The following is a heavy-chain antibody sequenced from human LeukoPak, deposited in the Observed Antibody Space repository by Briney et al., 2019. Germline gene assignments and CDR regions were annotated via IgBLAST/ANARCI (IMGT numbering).Heavy chain of an antibody. CDR2: IYYSGST. CDR3: ARVAVAGIGPGGFDP. D-gene: IGHD6-19*01. Sequence: PSETLSLTCTVSGGSISSYYWSWIRQPPGKGLEWIGYIYYSGSTNYNPSLKSRVTISVDTSKNQFSLKLSSVTAADTAVYYCARVAVAGIGPGGFDPWGQGTLVTVSS. CDR1: GGSISSYY. V-gene: IGHV4-59*01. J-gene: IGHJ5*02.